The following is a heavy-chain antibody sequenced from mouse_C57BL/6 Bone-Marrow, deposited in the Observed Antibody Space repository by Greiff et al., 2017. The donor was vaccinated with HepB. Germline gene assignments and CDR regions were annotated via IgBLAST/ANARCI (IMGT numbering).Heavy chain of an antibody. CDR2: IRSKSNNYAT. V-gene: IGHV10-1*01. CDR1: GFSFNTYA. CDR3: VSDGYYAMDY. J-gene: IGHJ4*01. Sequence: EVQRVESDGGLVQPKGSLKLSCAASGFSFNTYAMNWVRQAPGKGLEWVARIRSKSNNYATYYADSVKDRFTISRDDSESMLYLQMNNLKTEDTAMYYCVSDGYYAMDYWGQGTSVTVSS. D-gene: IGHD2-3*01.